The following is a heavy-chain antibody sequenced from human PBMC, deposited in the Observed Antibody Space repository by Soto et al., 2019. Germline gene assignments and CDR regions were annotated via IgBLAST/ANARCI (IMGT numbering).Heavy chain of an antibody. CDR1: GGTFSSYA. J-gene: IGHJ6*02. CDR3: ARDDPRIAVAGSIGSTDYYYYGMDV. V-gene: IGHV1-69*01. Sequence: QMQLVQSGAEVKKPGSSVKVSCKASGGTFSSYAISWVRQAPGQGLEWMGGIIPIFGTANYAQKFQGRVTITADESTSTAYMELSSLRSEDTAVYYCARDDPRIAVAGSIGSTDYYYYGMDVWGQGTTVTVSS. D-gene: IGHD6-19*01. CDR2: IIPIFGTA.